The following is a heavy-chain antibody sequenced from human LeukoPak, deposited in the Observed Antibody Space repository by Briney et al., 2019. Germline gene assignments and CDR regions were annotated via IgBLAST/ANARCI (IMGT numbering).Heavy chain of an antibody. CDR1: GGSISSYY. D-gene: IGHD3-22*01. CDR3: ARGPLYYDDSSRLSWYFDL. V-gene: IGHV4-59*01. CDR2: IYYSGST. J-gene: IGHJ2*01. Sequence: PSETLSLTCTVSGGSISSYYWSWIRQPPGKGLEWIGYIYYSGSTNYNPSLKSRVTISVDTSKNQFSLKLNSVTAAHTAVYYFARGPLYYDDSSRLSWYFDLWGRGTLVTVSS.